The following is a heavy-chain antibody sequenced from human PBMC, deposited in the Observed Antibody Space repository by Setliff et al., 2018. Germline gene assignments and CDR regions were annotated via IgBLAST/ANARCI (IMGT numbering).Heavy chain of an antibody. CDR1: GFSFSDYF. J-gene: IGHJ4*02. CDR3: ARAPLESGYYYGQGHYFDN. D-gene: IGHD5-18*01. CDR2: INLNTGNI. V-gene: IGHV1-2*02. Sequence: ASVKVSCKASGFSFSDYFMNWMRQTPDQRLEWMGRINLNTGNIFYAQEFQGRVTLTRDASISTAYMELTGLRYDDTALYYCARAPLESGYYYGQGHYFDNWGQGTLVTVPA.